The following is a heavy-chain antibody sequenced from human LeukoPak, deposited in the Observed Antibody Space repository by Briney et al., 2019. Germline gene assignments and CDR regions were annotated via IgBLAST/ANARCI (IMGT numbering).Heavy chain of an antibody. J-gene: IGHJ4*02. CDR2: ISAYNGNT. Sequence: ASVKVSCKASGYGFTSYGISWVRQAPGQGLEWMGWISAYNGNTNYAQKLQGRVTMTTDTSTSTAYMELRSLRSDDTAVYYCARDGEAEQWLVRFYYWGQGTLVTVSS. V-gene: IGHV1-18*01. CDR1: GYGFTSYG. CDR3: ARDGEAEQWLVRFYY. D-gene: IGHD6-19*01.